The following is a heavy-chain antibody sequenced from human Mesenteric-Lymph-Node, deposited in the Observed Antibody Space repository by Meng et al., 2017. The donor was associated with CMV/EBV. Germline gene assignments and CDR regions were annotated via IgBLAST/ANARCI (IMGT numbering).Heavy chain of an antibody. V-gene: IGHV5-51*01. CDR3: ARQSWNDRYGMDV. CDR1: GYSFSNYW. Sequence: KVSCKGSGYSFSNYWIGWVRQRPGKGLEWMGITYPGDSDTIYSPSFQGQVTISTDKSISTAYLQWSSLKASDTAMYYCARQSWNDRYGMDVWGQGTTVTVSS. CDR2: TYPGDSDT. J-gene: IGHJ6*02. D-gene: IGHD1-1*01.